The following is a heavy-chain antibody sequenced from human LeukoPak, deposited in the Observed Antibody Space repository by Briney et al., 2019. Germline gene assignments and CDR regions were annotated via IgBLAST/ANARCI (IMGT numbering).Heavy chain of an antibody. J-gene: IGHJ3*02. CDR1: GYTFTSYY. CDR3: ARDRGVGATREDAFDI. Sequence: ASVKVSCKASGYTFTSYYMHWVRQAPGQGLEWMGWINPNSGGTNYAQKFQGWVTMTRDTSISTAYMELSRLRSDDTAVYYCARDRGVGATREDAFDIWGQGTMVTVSS. V-gene: IGHV1-2*04. D-gene: IGHD1-26*01. CDR2: INPNSGGT.